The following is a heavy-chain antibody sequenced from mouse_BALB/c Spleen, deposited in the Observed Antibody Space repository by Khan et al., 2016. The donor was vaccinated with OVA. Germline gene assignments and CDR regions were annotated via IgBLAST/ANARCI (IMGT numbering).Heavy chain of an antibody. CDR2: INPKNGVT. CDR1: GYTFIEYT. V-gene: IGHV1-18*01. CDR3: ARDAGRY. D-gene: IGHD3-3*01. J-gene: IGHJ4*01. Sequence: EVKLQESGPELVKPGASVKISCKTSGYTFIEYTLHWVKQSHGKSLEWIGVINPKNGVTSYNQKFKGKATLTGDKSSSTAYMEFSSLTSEDSAVYYGARDAGRYWGQGTSVTVSS.